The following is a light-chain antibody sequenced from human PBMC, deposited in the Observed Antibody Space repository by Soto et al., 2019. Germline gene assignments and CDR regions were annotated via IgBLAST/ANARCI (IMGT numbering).Light chain of an antibody. J-gene: IGLJ7*01. CDR2: DVS. CDR3: SSYTSSSAPSAV. V-gene: IGLV2-14*01. Sequence: QSALTQPASVSGSHGQSITISCTGTSSDVGGYNYVSWYQQHPGKAPKLMIYDVSNRPSGVSNRFSGSKSGNTASLTISGLQAEDEADYFCSSYTSSSAPSAVFGGGTQLTVL. CDR1: SSDVGGYNY.